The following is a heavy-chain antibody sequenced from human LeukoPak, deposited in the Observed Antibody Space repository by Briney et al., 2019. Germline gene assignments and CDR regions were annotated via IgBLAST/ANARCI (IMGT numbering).Heavy chain of an antibody. CDR2: INPDGRVK. J-gene: IGHJ6*04. CDR1: GFTFSSYW. V-gene: IGHV3-7*01. D-gene: IGHD3-10*02. CDR3: AELGITMIGGV. Sequence: GGSLRLSCAASGFTFSSYWMSWVRQAPGKGLEWVADINPDGRVKYYVDSVKGRFTISRDNPKNSVYLQMNSLRAEDTAVYYCAELGITMIGGVWGKGTTVTISS.